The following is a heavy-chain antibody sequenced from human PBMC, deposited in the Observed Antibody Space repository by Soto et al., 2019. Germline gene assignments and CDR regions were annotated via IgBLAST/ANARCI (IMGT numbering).Heavy chain of an antibody. J-gene: IGHJ4*02. Sequence: QVQLVQSGAEVKKPGSSVKVSCKASGGTFSSYAISWVRQAPGQGLEWMGGIIPIFGTANYAQKFQGRVTSTADESPSTADLELRSLSTEDTAVYYCARESGWGHSYYDSSGYYHFDYWGQGTLVTVSS. D-gene: IGHD3-22*01. CDR1: GGTFSSYA. V-gene: IGHV1-69*01. CDR3: ARESGWGHSYYDSSGYYHFDY. CDR2: IIPIFGTA.